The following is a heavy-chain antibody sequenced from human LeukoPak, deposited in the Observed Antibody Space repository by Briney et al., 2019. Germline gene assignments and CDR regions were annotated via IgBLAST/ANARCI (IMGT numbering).Heavy chain of an antibody. CDR3: AKDAQRGFDYSNSLEY. D-gene: IGHD4-11*01. V-gene: IGHV3-33*06. J-gene: IGHJ1*01. Sequence: AGGSLRLSCVASGFTFGHFGFHWVRQAPGKGLEWVAVIWSDGTNKYYGDSVKGRFIIYRDDSHNTVYLQMNSLRVEDTAVYYCAKDAQRGFDYSNSLEYWGQGSLVTVSS. CDR2: IWSDGTNK. CDR1: GFTFGHFG.